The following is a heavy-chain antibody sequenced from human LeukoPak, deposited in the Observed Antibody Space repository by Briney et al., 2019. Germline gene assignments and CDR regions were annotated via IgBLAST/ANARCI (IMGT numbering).Heavy chain of an antibody. V-gene: IGHV3-30*14. Sequence: GSLRLSCAASGFTFSSYAMHWVRQAPGKGLEWVAVISYDGSNKYYADSVKGRFTISRDNSKNTVYFQMNSLRAEDTAVYYCAKDLPRVTTVTLYYYYYYGMDVWGQGTTVTVSS. CDR2: ISYDGSNK. D-gene: IGHD4-17*01. CDR3: AKDLPRVTTVTLYYYYYYGMDV. CDR1: GFTFSSYA. J-gene: IGHJ6*02.